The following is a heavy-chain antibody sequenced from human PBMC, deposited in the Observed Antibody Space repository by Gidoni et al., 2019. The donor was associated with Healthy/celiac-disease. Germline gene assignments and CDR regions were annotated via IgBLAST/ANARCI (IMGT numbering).Heavy chain of an antibody. CDR2: INPSGGST. V-gene: IGHV1-46*01. J-gene: IGHJ4*02. Sequence: QVQLVQSGAAVKKPGASVKVSCTASGYTFPSYYMHGWRQAPGQGLEWMGIINPSGGSTSYAQKFQGRGTMTRDTATRTGYMGLSSLRSEETAVYYWARATPGYYDSSGYKDDWGQGTMVTVSS. CDR1: GYTFPSYY. D-gene: IGHD3-22*01. CDR3: ARATPGYYDSSGYKDD.